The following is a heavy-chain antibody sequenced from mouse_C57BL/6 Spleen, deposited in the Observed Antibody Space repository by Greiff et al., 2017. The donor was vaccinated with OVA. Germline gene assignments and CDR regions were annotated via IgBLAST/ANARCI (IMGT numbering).Heavy chain of an antibody. CDR2: INPGSGGT. CDR1: GYAFTNYL. Sequence: VKLQESGAELVRPGTSVKVSCKASGYAFTNYLIEWVKQRPGQGLEWIGVINPGSGGTNYNEKFKGKATLTADTSSSTAYMQLSSLTSEDSAVYFCARSDDYPLMDYWGQGTSVTVSS. J-gene: IGHJ4*01. D-gene: IGHD2-4*01. CDR3: ARSDDYPLMDY. V-gene: IGHV1-54*01.